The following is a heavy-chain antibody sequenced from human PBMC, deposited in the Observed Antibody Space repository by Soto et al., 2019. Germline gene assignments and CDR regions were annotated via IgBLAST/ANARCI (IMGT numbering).Heavy chain of an antibody. CDR2: ISYDGSNK. V-gene: IGHV3-30-3*01. J-gene: IGHJ6*02. CDR1: GFTFSSYA. D-gene: IGHD6-19*01. Sequence: GGSLRLSCAASGFTFSSYALHWVRQAPGTGLEWVAVISYDGSNKYYADSVKGRFTISRDNSKNTLYLQMNSLRAEDTAVYYCARDQIMSYHVISSGWYWGYYYYGMDVWGQGTTVTVSS. CDR3: ARDQIMSYHVISSGWYWGYYYYGMDV.